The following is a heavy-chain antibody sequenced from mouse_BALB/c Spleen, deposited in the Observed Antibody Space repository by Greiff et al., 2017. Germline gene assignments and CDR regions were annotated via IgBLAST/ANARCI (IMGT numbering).Heavy chain of an antibody. CDR2: ISPVNGNI. Sequence: VQLQQSDAESVKPGASVKISCKASGYTFTYHAIHWVKQKPEQGLEWIGYISPVNGNIKYNEKFKGKATLTADKSSTTAYMQLNSLTSKDSAVYVYLIYYYGSRSIDYWGQGTSVTVSS. D-gene: IGHD1-1*01. J-gene: IGHJ4*01. V-gene: IGHV1S53*02. CDR1: GYTFTYHA. CDR3: LIYYYGSRSIDY.